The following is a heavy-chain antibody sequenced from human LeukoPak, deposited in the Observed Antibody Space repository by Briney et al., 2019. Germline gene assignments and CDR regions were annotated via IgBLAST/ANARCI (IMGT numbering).Heavy chain of an antibody. D-gene: IGHD5-12*01. V-gene: IGHV3-23*01. Sequence: GSLRLSCAASGFTFSTFVMNWVRQAPGKGLEVVSSISGRRNSTYYADSVRGRFTISRDNSKNTLYLQMNRLRADDTAVYYCAKDHQEGYLNAFDIWGQGTMVAVSS. J-gene: IGHJ3*02. CDR3: AKDHQEGYLNAFDI. CDR1: GFTFSTFV. CDR2: ISGRRNST.